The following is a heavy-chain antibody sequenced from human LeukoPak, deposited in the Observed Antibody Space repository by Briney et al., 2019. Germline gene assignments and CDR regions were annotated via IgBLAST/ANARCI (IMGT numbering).Heavy chain of an antibody. V-gene: IGHV3-30*04. Sequence: GGSLRLSCAASGFRFNNYAMHWVRQPPGPGLEWVAVISMDGIQEYYADSVKGRFSISRDNSKNTLYLQMNSLRSEVTTVYYCARQVYSYALDALDLWGQGTMVTVSS. D-gene: IGHD5-18*01. CDR1: GFRFNNYA. J-gene: IGHJ3*01. CDR2: ISMDGIQE. CDR3: ARQVYSYALDALDL.